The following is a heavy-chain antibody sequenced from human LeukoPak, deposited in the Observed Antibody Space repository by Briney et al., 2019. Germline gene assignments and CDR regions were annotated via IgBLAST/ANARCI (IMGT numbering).Heavy chain of an antibody. CDR3: ARHYDSSGYWYYFDY. V-gene: IGHV4-59*08. D-gene: IGHD3-22*01. CDR1: GGSISYYY. J-gene: IGHJ4*02. Sequence: PSETLSLTCTVSGGSISYYYWSWLRQPPGEGLEWIGYIYSSGSTNYNPSLKSRVTISGDTPKNQFSLKLGSVTAADAAVYYCARHYDSSGYWYYFDYWGQGILVTVSS. CDR2: IYSSGST.